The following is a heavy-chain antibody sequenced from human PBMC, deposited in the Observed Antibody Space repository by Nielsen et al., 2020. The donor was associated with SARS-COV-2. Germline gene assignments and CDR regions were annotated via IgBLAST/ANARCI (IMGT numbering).Heavy chain of an antibody. CDR2: ISGSGGST. D-gene: IGHD2-15*01. Sequence: GGSLRLSCAASGFTFSSYAMSWVRQAPGKGLEWVSAISGSGGSTYYADSVKGRFTISRDNSKNTLYLQMNSLRAEDTAVYYCAKDGRGLIEYREAMTLWGQGTLVTVSS. CDR1: GFTFSSYA. J-gene: IGHJ4*02. V-gene: IGHV3-23*01. CDR3: AKDGRGLIEYREAMTL.